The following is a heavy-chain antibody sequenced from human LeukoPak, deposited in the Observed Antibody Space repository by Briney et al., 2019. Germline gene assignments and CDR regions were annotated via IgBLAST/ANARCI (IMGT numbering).Heavy chain of an antibody. CDR3: ARLRDIFWGFDI. Sequence: PSETLSLTCAVYGGSFSGYYWSWIRQPPGKGLEWIGEINHSGSTNYNPSLKSRVTISVDTSKNQFSLKLSSVTAADTAVYYCARLRDIFWGFDIWGQGTMVTVSS. CDR2: INHSGST. J-gene: IGHJ3*02. V-gene: IGHV4-34*01. CDR1: GGSFSGYY. D-gene: IGHD3-16*01.